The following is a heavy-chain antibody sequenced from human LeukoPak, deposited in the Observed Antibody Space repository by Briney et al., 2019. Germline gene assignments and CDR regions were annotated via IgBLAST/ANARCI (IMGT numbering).Heavy chain of an antibody. D-gene: IGHD3-10*02. Sequence: PGGSLRLSCAASGFTFSSYGMSWVRQAPGKGLEWVSAITGSGDITYYADYVKGRFTISRDNSKNTLYLQMNSLRAEDTALYYCAKLGITMIGGVWGKGTTVTISS. CDR3: AKLGITMIGGV. CDR2: ITGSGDIT. J-gene: IGHJ6*04. V-gene: IGHV3-23*01. CDR1: GFTFSSYG.